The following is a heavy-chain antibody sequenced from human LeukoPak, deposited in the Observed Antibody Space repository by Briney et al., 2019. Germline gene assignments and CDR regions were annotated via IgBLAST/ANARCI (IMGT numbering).Heavy chain of an antibody. Sequence: GGSLRLSCAASGFTFSSYSMNWVRQAPGKGLEWVSSISSSSSYIYYADSVKGRFTISRDNAKNSLYLQMNSLRAEDTAVYYCARDGEVYNWNSDYWGQGTLVTVSS. V-gene: IGHV3-21*01. CDR3: ARDGEVYNWNSDY. J-gene: IGHJ4*02. CDR2: ISSSSSYI. CDR1: GFTFSSYS. D-gene: IGHD1-7*01.